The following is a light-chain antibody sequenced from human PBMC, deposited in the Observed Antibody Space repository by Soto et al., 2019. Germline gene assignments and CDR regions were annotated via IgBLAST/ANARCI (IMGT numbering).Light chain of an antibody. Sequence: QSALTQPASVSGSPGQSISISCTGTSSDVGGYNYVSWYQHQPGKAPKLVIFDVSGRPSGISNRFSGSKSGNTASLTISGLRPEDEAYYYCSSYTDFTLYGFCTGTKLTVL. CDR1: SSDVGGYNY. J-gene: IGLJ1*01. V-gene: IGLV2-14*03. CDR2: DVS. CDR3: SSYTDFTLYG.